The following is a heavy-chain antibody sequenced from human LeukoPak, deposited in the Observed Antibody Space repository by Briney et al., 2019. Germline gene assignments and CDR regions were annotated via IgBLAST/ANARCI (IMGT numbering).Heavy chain of an antibody. D-gene: IGHD6-25*01. CDR3: ARVSRSAANY. CDR1: GFTFNTYW. J-gene: IGHJ4*02. CDR2: IKQDGGEE. Sequence: GGSLRLSCAASGFTFNTYWMCWVRQAPGKGLEWVATIKQDGGEEYYVDSVKGRFTISRDNAKNSLFLQMNSLRAEDTAVYYCARVSRSAANYWGQGTLVTVSS. V-gene: IGHV3-7*05.